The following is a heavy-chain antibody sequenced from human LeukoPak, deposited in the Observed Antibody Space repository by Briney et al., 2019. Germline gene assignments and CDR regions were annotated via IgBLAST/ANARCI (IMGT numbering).Heavy chain of an antibody. D-gene: IGHD2-21*01. V-gene: IGHV4-61*02. CDR1: GGSISSGSHD. CDR3: ARDGRLEGCGGDCYPDY. CDR2: IYTSGST. Sequence: SQTLSLTCTVSGGSISSGSHDSSWIRQPAGKGLEWIGRIYTSGSTNYNPSLESRVTISVDTSRNQFSLKLSSVTAADTAVYYCARDGRLEGCGGDCYPDYWGQGTLVTVSS. J-gene: IGHJ4*02.